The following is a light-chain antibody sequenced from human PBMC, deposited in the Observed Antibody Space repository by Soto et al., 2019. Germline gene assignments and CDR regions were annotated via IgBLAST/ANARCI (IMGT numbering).Light chain of an antibody. CDR2: ETS. V-gene: IGLV7-46*01. CDR3: LLSYSGPRV. J-gene: IGLJ2*01. CDR1: TGAVTSGHY. Sequence: QAVVTQEPSLTVSPGGTVTLTCGSSTGAVTSGHYPYWFQQKPGQAPKTLIYETSNRHSWTPARFSGSLLGGKAALTLSGAQPEDKAEYYCLLSYSGPRVFGGGTKLTVL.